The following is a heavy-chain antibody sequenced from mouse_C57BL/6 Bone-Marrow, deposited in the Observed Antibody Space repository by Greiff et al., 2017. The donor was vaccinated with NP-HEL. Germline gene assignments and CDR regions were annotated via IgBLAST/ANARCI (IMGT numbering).Heavy chain of an antibody. CDR3: ARGWDYGSRPWYFDV. CDR1: GYTFTSYW. V-gene: IGHV1-72*01. J-gene: IGHJ1*03. Sequence: VQLQQSGAELVKPGASVKLSCKASGYTFTSYWMHWVKQRPGRGLEWIGRIDPNSGGTKYNEKFKSKATLTVDKPSSTAYMQLSSLTSEDSAVYYCARGWDYGSRPWYFDVWGTGTTVTVSS. D-gene: IGHD1-1*01. CDR2: IDPNSGGT.